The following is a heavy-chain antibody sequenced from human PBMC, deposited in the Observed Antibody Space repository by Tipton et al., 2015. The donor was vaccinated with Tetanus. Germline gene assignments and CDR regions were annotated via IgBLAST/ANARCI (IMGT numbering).Heavy chain of an antibody. CDR3: ARGGLGEVGY. J-gene: IGHJ4*02. CDR2: IYYSGST. D-gene: IGHD2-15*01. Sequence: LGLSCTVSGGSISSYYWSWIRQPPGKGLEWIGYIYYSGSTNYNPSLKSRVTISVDTSKNQFSLKLSSVTAADTAVYYCARGGLGEVGYWGQGTLVTVSS. CDR1: GGSISSYY. V-gene: IGHV4-59*01.